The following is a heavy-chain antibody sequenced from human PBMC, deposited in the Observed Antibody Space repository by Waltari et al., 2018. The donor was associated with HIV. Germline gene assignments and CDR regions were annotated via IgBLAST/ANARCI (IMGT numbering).Heavy chain of an antibody. V-gene: IGHV3-15*01. CDR3: TSEEDYGSGSHFDY. Sequence: EVQLVESGGDLLKPGGWPRLACAASGFTLNSVWMSWVRQAPGKGLEWVGLIKTKGDGGATDYAAAVKGRFTISRDDSKNTVYLQMNSLKIEDTAVYYCTSEEDYGSGSHFDYWGQGTLVTVSS. CDR2: IKTKGDGGAT. CDR1: GFTLNSVW. D-gene: IGHD3-10*01. J-gene: IGHJ4*02.